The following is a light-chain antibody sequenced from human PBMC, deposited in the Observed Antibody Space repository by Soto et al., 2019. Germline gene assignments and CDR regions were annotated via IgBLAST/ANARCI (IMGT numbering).Light chain of an antibody. CDR1: QSISSW. V-gene: IGKV1-5*03. CDR3: QQYNSYSRT. CDR2: KAS. Sequence: IQMTQSPSTLSAFLGDRVTITCRASQSISSWLAWYQQRPGKAPKLLIYKASSLESGVPSRFSGSGSGTEFTLTISSLQPDDFATYYCQQYNSYSRTFGQGTKVDIK. J-gene: IGKJ1*01.